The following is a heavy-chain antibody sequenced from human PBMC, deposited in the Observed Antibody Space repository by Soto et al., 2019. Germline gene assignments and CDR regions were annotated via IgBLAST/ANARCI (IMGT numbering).Heavy chain of an antibody. CDR3: AGDAGPGAFDP. CDR2: ISDSGSSI. J-gene: IGHJ5*02. CDR1: GFTFYSYS. Sequence: PGGSLRLSCAASGFTFYSYSMSWGRQAPGKGLEWVSSISDSGSSIYYADSVKGRFTISRDNARNSLFLQLNSLRAEDSAVYYCAGDAGPGAFDPWGQGILVTVSS. V-gene: IGHV3-21*01. D-gene: IGHD4-17*01.